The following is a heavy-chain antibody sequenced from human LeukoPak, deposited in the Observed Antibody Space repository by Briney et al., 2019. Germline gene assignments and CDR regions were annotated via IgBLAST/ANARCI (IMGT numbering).Heavy chain of an antibody. CDR2: ISAYNGNT. Sequence: ASVKVSCKASGYTFTSYGISWVRQPPGQGLEGMGWISAYNGNTNYAQNLQGRVTMTRDTSSRTAYMELSRLTSDDTAVYYCTRDHCTSFDCYENSYHGLDVWGQGTTVTVSS. CDR3: TRDHCTSFDCYENSYHGLDV. J-gene: IGHJ6*02. CDR1: GYTFTSYG. D-gene: IGHD2-21*02. V-gene: IGHV1-18*01.